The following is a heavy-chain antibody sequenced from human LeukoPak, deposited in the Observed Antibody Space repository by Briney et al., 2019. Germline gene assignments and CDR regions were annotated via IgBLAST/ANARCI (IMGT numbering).Heavy chain of an antibody. Sequence: GGSLRLSCAASGFPFSGYAMHWVRQAPGKGLEWVAIISYDGSIEHYADSVRGRFTVSRDNSKNTVYLQMNSLRTDDTARYFCAREEEGELPDYWGQGTLVTVSS. J-gene: IGHJ4*02. V-gene: IGHV3-30*03. CDR3: AREEEGELPDY. D-gene: IGHD1-26*01. CDR2: ISYDGSIE. CDR1: GFPFSGYA.